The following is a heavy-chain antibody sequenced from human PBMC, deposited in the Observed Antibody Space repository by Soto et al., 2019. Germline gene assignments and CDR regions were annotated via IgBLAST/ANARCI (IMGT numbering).Heavy chain of an antibody. V-gene: IGHV4-4*07. CDR1: GGSISGSY. CDR2: IYSSGSS. J-gene: IGHJ6*02. CDR3: ARLFTVTTDYYFGMDV. Sequence: SETLSLTCTVSGGSISGSYWSWVRQPAGKGLEWIGRIYSSGSSNYNPSLNSRLTVSLDTSKNQFSLKLRSVTAADTAIYYCARLFTVTTDYYFGMDVWGQGTTVTVSS. D-gene: IGHD4-17*01.